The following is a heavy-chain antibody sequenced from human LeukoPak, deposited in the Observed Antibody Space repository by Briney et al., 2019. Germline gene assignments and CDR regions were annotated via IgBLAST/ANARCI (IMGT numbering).Heavy chain of an antibody. D-gene: IGHD6-13*01. Sequence: AASVKVSCKASGGTFSSYAISWVRQAPGQGLEWMGRIIPILGIANYAQKFQGRVTITADKSTSTAYMELSSLRSEDTAVYYCARGYGYSRPNGLYYWGQGTLVTVSS. CDR3: ARGYGYSRPNGLYY. V-gene: IGHV1-69*04. CDR2: IIPILGIA. CDR1: GGTFSSYA. J-gene: IGHJ4*02.